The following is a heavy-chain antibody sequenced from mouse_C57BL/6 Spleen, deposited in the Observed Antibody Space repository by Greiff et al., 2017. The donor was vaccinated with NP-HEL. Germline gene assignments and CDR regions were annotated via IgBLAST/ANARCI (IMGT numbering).Heavy chain of an antibody. D-gene: IGHD2-1*01. J-gene: IGHJ3*01. CDR1: GYTFTSYG. CDR3: ASAGNEAY. Sequence: QVQLKESGAELARPGASVKLSCKASGYTFTSYGISWVKQRTGQGLEWIGEIYPRSGNTYYNEKFKGKATLTADKSSSTAYMELRSLTSEDSAVYFCASAGNEAYWGQGTLVTVSA. CDR2: IYPRSGNT. V-gene: IGHV1-81*01.